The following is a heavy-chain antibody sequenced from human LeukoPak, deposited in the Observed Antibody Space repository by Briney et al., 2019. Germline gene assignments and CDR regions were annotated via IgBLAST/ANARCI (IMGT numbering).Heavy chain of an antibody. D-gene: IGHD2-21*02. J-gene: IGHJ4*02. CDR3: ARDNIVVVTAIRGFDY. Sequence: ASVKVSCKASGYTFTSYGISWVRQAPGLGLEWMGWISAYNGNTNYAQKLQGRVTMTTDTSTSTAYMELRSLRSDDTAVYYCARDNIVVVTAIRGFDYWGQGTLVTVSS. CDR1: GYTFTSYG. CDR2: ISAYNGNT. V-gene: IGHV1-18*01.